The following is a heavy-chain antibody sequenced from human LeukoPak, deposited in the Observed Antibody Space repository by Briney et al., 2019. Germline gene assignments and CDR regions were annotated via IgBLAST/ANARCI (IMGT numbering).Heavy chain of an antibody. CDR3: TTGTRFGELFRDY. D-gene: IGHD3-10*01. CDR2: IKSKTDGGTT. CDR1: GFTFSNAW. V-gene: IGHV3-15*01. Sequence: GGSLRLSCAAPGFTFSNAWMSWVRQAPGKGLEWVGRIKSKTDGGTTDYAAPVKGRFTISRDDSKNTLYLQMNSLKTEDTAVYYCTTGTRFGELFRDYWGQGTLVTVSS. J-gene: IGHJ4*02.